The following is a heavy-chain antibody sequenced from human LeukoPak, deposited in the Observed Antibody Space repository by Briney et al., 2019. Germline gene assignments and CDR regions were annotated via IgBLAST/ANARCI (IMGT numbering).Heavy chain of an antibody. D-gene: IGHD5-24*01. CDR1: GHTFSRYY. Sequence: ASVKVSCKASGHTFSRYYIHWVRQAPGQGLEWMAMINPSGGSTTYVQKFQGRVTITRDTSTMTVYMELSSLRSEDTAVYYCARRSRDGLNYFDYWGQGTLVTVSS. V-gene: IGHV1-46*01. CDR2: INPSGGST. CDR3: ARRSRDGLNYFDY. J-gene: IGHJ4*02.